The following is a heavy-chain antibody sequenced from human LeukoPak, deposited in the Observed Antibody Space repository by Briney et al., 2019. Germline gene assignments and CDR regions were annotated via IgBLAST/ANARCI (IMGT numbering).Heavy chain of an antibody. CDR3: ARSSPYCTNGLCYREFNY. V-gene: IGHV5-51*01. D-gene: IGHD2-8*01. CDR2: IYPGDSDT. CDR1: GYIFSDFW. J-gene: IGHJ4*02. Sequence: GESLKISCKGSGYIFSDFWIVWVRQMPGQGLEWMGIIYPGDSDTRYSPSFQGQVTISADKSISTAYLQWSSLKASDTAMYYCARSSPYCTNGLCYREFNYWGQGTLVTVSS.